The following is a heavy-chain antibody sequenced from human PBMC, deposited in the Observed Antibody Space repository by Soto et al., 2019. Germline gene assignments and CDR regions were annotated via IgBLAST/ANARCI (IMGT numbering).Heavy chain of an antibody. D-gene: IGHD2-15*01. V-gene: IGHV4-34*01. CDR3: ARGPSLAADYYYYYVDV. CDR1: GGSFSGYY. J-gene: IGHJ6*03. Sequence: SETLSLTCAVYGGSFSGYYWSWIRQPPGKGLEWIGEINHSGSTNYNPSLKSRVTISVDTSKNQFSLKLSSVTAADTAVCYCARGPSLAADYYYYYVDVWGKGTTVTVSS. CDR2: INHSGST.